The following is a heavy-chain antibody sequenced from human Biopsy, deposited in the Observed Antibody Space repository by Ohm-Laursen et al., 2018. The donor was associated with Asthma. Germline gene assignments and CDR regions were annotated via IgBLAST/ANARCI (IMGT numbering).Heavy chain of an antibody. CDR2: IPKDASTQ. J-gene: IGHJ3*02. V-gene: IGHV3-30*01. D-gene: IGHD1-1*01. CDR3: VRDGTDDAFDI. CDR1: GFSFSNFA. Sequence: SSLRLSCTASGFSFSNFAIHWVRQAPGKGLEWVGVIPKDASTQDYADSVKGRFTMARDNSKNTLDLQMNSLREEDTAVYYCVRDGTDDAFDIWGQGTVVSVSS.